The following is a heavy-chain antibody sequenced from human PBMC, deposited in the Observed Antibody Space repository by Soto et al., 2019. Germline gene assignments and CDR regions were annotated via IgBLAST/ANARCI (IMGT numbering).Heavy chain of an antibody. CDR1: GFTFSSYA. CDR2: ISGSGGST. V-gene: IGHV3-23*01. Sequence: GGSLRLSCAASGFTFSSYAMSWVRQAPGKGLEWVSAISGSGGSTYYADSVKGRFTISRDNSKNTLYLQMNSLRAEDTSVYYCAKDLIHMVRGVMSYYYGMDVCGQGTTVTVSS. CDR3: AKDLIHMVRGVMSYYYGMDV. J-gene: IGHJ6*02. D-gene: IGHD3-10*01.